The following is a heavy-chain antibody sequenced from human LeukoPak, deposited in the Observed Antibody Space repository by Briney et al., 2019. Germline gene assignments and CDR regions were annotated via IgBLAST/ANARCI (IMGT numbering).Heavy chain of an antibody. V-gene: IGHV1-3*04. D-gene: IGHD3-22*01. J-gene: IGHJ1*01. CDR3: ARVPLHDTSGRYYPH. Sequence: ASVKVSCKTSGYTFSNYGMHWVRQAPRQSLEWMGWINTGNGNTKSSQKFQDRVTLTRDTSASTAYMELNSLSSEDTAVYYCARVPLHDTSGRYYPHWGQGTLVTVSS. CDR2: INTGNGNT. CDR1: GYTFSNYG.